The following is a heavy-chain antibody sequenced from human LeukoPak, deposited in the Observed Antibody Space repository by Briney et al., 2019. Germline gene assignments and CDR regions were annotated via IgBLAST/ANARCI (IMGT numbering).Heavy chain of an antibody. Sequence: SETLSLTCTVSSGSISSFYWSWIRQPPGKGLEWIGQIYYSGGTIYNPSPKSRVTISVDTSKNQFSLKLSSVTAADTAVYYCARHGTGQKAFNIWGQGTLVTVSS. J-gene: IGHJ3*02. CDR3: ARHGTGQKAFNI. V-gene: IGHV4-59*08. CDR1: SGSISSFY. CDR2: IYYSGGT. D-gene: IGHD1-14*01.